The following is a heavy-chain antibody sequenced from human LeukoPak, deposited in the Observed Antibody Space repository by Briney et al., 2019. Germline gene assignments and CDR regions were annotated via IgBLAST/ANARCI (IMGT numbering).Heavy chain of an antibody. J-gene: IGHJ4*02. CDR3: AKDRAGGSYPFDH. CDR2: ISGSGGTT. D-gene: IGHD1-26*01. Sequence: GGSLRLSCAASGFTFSTYAMGWVRHAPGKGLEWVATISGSGGTTSYADAVRGRFTIFRDNSKDSVHLHMGSLRAEDTAVYYCAKDRAGGSYPFDHWGQGSLVTVSS. CDR1: GFTFSTYA. V-gene: IGHV3-23*01.